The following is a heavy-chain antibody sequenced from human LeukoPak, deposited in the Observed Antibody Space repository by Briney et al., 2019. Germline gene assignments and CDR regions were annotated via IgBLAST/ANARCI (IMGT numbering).Heavy chain of an antibody. CDR3: ARQESDYGHWYFDL. CDR1: GAYISSYY. V-gene: IGHV4-59*08. D-gene: IGHD4-17*01. J-gene: IGHJ2*01. CDR2: IYYSGST. Sequence: PSETLSLTCTVSGAYISSYYWSWVRQPPGKGLEWIGHIYYSGSTNYNPSLKSRVTISVDTSKNQFSLKLSSVTAADTAVYYCARQESDYGHWYFDLWGRGTLVTVSS.